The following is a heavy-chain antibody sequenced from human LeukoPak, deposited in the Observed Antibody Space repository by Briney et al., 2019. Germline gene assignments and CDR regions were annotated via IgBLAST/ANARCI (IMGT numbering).Heavy chain of an antibody. CDR3: ARSVRGDYVWGSYRQGFDY. CDR2: INPNSGGT. CDR1: GYTFTGYY. J-gene: IGHJ4*02. D-gene: IGHD3-16*02. Sequence: ASVKVSCKASGYTFTGYYMHRVRQAPGQGLEWMGRINPNSGGTNYAQTFQGRVTMTRDTSISTGYMELSRLRYDDTAVYYCARSVRGDYVWGSYRQGFDYWGQGTLVTVSS. V-gene: IGHV1-2*06.